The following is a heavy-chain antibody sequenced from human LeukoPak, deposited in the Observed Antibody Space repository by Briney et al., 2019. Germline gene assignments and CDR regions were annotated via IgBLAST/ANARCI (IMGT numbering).Heavy chain of an antibody. CDR1: GYFISSGYY. CDR3: AKGSGSFFNDAFDI. CDR2: IYHSGST. V-gene: IGHV4-38-2*02. D-gene: IGHD3-10*01. Sequence: PSETLSLTCTVSGYFISSGYYWGWIRQPPGKGLEWIGRIYHSGSTNYNPSLKSRVTIPVDKSKNQFSLKLSSVTAADTAVYYCAKGSGSFFNDAFDIWGQGTMVTVSS. J-gene: IGHJ3*02.